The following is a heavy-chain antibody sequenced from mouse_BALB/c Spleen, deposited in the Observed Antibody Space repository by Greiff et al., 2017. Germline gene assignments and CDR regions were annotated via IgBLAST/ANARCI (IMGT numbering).Heavy chain of an antibody. Sequence: VQLQQSGPELVKPGASVKVSCKASGYAFTSYNMYWVKQSHGKSLEWIGYIDPYNGGTSYNQKFKGKATLTVDKSSSTAYMHLNSLTSEDSAVYYCARRGIYYGNYDYAMDYWGQGTSVTVSS. CDR1: GYAFTSYN. CDR2: IDPYNGGT. D-gene: IGHD2-1*01. J-gene: IGHJ4*01. V-gene: IGHV1S135*01. CDR3: ARRGIYYGNYDYAMDY.